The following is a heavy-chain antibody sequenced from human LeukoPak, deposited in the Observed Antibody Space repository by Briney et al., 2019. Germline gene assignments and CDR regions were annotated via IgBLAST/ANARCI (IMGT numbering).Heavy chain of an antibody. CDR1: GFTFDDYT. J-gene: IGHJ4*02. V-gene: IGHV3-43*01. Sequence: GGSLRLSCAASGFTFDDYTMHWVRHAPGKGLEWVSLISWDGGSTYYADSVKGRFTISRDNSKNSLYLQMNSLRTEDTALYYCAKDIGIAVAGTGNFDYWGQGTLVTVSS. CDR2: ISWDGGST. D-gene: IGHD6-19*01. CDR3: AKDIGIAVAGTGNFDY.